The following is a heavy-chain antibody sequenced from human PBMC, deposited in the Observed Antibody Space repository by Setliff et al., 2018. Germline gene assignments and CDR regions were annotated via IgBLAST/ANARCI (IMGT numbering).Heavy chain of an antibody. CDR3: ARQPILLWFGELPSGPTDWFDP. Sequence: PSETLSLTCTVSGYSISSGHYWGWIRQPPGKGLEWIGSISHSGSTYYNPSLRSRVTISVDTSKNQFSLRLSSVTAADTAVYYCARQPILLWFGELPSGPTDWFDPWGQGTLVTVSS. V-gene: IGHV4-38-2*02. CDR1: GYSISSGHY. D-gene: IGHD3-10*01. CDR2: ISHSGST. J-gene: IGHJ5*02.